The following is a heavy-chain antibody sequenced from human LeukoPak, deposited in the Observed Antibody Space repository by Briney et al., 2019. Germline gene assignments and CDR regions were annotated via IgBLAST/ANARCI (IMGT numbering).Heavy chain of an antibody. CDR1: GFTFSNYY. CDR3: AKGGYFDSSGYPLTFDY. Sequence: GGSLRLSCAASGFTFSNYYVHWVRQPPGKGLVWVSRINSDSRDTTYVDSVKGRFTISRDNAKNTVYLQMNSLRAEDTAVYYCAKGGYFDSSGYPLTFDYWGQGTLVTVSS. CDR2: INSDSRDT. D-gene: IGHD3-22*01. J-gene: IGHJ4*02. V-gene: IGHV3-74*03.